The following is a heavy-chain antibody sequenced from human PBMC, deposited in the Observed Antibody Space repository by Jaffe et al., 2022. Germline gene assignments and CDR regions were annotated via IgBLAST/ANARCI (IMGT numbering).Heavy chain of an antibody. Sequence: QVQLQESGPGLVKPSETLSLTCAVSGYSISSGYYWGWIRQPPGKGLEWIGNMYHSGTTYYNPSLKSRVTISVDTSKNQFSLKLSSVTVADTAVYYCARQGQHTSGPDYWGQGTLVTVSS. CDR2: MYHSGTT. V-gene: IGHV4-38-2*01. J-gene: IGHJ4*02. CDR1: GYSISSGYY. D-gene: IGHD6-19*01. CDR3: ARQGQHTSGPDY.